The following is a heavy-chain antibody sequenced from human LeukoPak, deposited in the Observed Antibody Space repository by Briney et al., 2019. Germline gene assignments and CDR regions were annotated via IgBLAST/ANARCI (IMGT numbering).Heavy chain of an antibody. V-gene: IGHV3-23*01. Sequence: PWGSLRLSCAASGLTFSSFAMSWVRQAPGKGLEWVSTISGGGITTYYADSAKGRFTISRDNSKNTLYLQMNSLAAEDTAVYYCPRQTYASGWNPFDYWGQGILVTVS. CDR3: PRQTYASGWNPFDY. CDR2: ISGGGITT. D-gene: IGHD6-19*01. CDR1: GLTFSSFA. J-gene: IGHJ4*02.